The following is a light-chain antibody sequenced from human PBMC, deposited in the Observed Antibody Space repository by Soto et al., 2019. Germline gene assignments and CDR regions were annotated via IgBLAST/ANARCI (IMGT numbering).Light chain of an antibody. Sequence: QSALTQPPSASGSPGQSVTISCTGTSSDVGAYKYVSWYQQYTGKAPKLMIYEVTKRPSGVPDRFSGSKSGNTASLTVSWLQAEDEDDYYCTSYVGNDIWVFGGGTKVTVL. V-gene: IGLV2-8*01. J-gene: IGLJ3*02. CDR3: TSYVGNDIWV. CDR1: SSDVGAYKY. CDR2: EVT.